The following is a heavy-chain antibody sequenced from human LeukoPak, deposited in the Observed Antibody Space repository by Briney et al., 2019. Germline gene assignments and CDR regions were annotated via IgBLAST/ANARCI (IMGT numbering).Heavy chain of an antibody. CDR3: ARELTPYYYMDV. J-gene: IGHJ6*03. CDR2: ISSSGTTI. D-gene: IGHD2-15*01. CDR1: GFTFSDYY. V-gene: IGHV3-11*01. Sequence: GGSLRLSCAASGFTFSDYYMNWIRQAPGKGLEWVSYISSSGTTIYYADSVKGRFTISRDNAKNSLYLQMNSLRAEDTAVYYCARELTPYYYMDVWGKGTTVTIS.